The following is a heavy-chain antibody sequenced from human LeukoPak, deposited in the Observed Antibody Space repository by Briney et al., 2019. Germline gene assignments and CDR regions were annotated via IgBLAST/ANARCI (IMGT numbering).Heavy chain of an antibody. CDR2: ISGSGSST. CDR3: AKYSGSYYYPPNWDS. J-gene: IGHJ4*02. D-gene: IGHD1-26*01. Sequence: PGGSLRLSCVASGFTLSNYAMSWARQAPGKGLEWVSGISGSGSSTYYADSVKGRFTLSRDYPKNTLYQQMNSLRAEDTAVYFCAKYSGSYYYPPNWDSWGQGTLVTVSS. V-gene: IGHV3-23*01. CDR1: GFTLSNYA.